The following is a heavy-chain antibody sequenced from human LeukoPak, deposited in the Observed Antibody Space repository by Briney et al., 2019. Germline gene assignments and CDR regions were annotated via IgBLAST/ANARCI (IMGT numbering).Heavy chain of an antibody. D-gene: IGHD6-13*01. J-gene: IGHJ4*02. V-gene: IGHV3-11*04. CDR3: AKGDSSNVYFDY. CDR1: RFTFSDDY. CDR2: ISSSGRTI. Sequence: GGSLRLSCAASRFTFSDDYMSWIRQTPGKGLEWISYISSSGRTIFYADSVKGRFTISRDNSKNTLYLQMNSLRAEDTAVYYCAKGDSSNVYFDYWGQGTLVTVSS.